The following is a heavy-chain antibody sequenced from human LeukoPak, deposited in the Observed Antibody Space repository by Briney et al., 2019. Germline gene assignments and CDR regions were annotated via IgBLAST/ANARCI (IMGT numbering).Heavy chain of an antibody. J-gene: IGHJ4*02. Sequence: SETLSLTCAVSGGSISSGGYSWSWIRQPPGKGLEWIGYIYYSGSTYYNPSLKSRVTISVDTSKNQFSLKLSSVTAADTAVYYCARVLGSSTSLFRRREYYFDYWGQGTLVTVSS. CDR2: IYYSGST. CDR3: ARVLGSSTSLFRRREYYFDY. CDR1: GGSISSGGYS. D-gene: IGHD2-2*01. V-gene: IGHV4-30-4*07.